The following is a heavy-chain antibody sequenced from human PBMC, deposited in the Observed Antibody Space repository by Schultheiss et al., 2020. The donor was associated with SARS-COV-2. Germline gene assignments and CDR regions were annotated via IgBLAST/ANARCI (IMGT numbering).Heavy chain of an antibody. Sequence: GGSLRLSCAASGFPFSNYAMTWIRQAPGKGLEGVGRIKSKADGGTADYTAPVEGRFTISRDDSKNTLYLQMNSLKTEDTAVYYCAKAPSIGWDWFDPWGQGTLVTVSS. CDR2: IKSKADGGTA. J-gene: IGHJ5*02. V-gene: IGHV3-15*01. CDR3: AKAPSIGWDWFDP. CDR1: GFPFSNYA. D-gene: IGHD6-19*01.